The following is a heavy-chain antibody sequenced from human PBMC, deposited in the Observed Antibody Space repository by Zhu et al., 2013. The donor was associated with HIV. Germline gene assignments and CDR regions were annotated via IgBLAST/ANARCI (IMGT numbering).Heavy chain of an antibody. J-gene: IGHJ3*02. D-gene: IGHD3-9*01. CDR1: GGSISSSSYY. CDR3: ARDPLRYFDWLLYDDAFDI. Sequence: QVQLQESGPGLVKPSETLSLTCTVSGGSISSSSYYWGWIRQPPGKGLEWIGSIYYSGSTYYNPSLKSRVTISVDTSKNQFSLKLSSVTAADTAVYYCARDPLRYFDWLLYDDAFDIWGQGQWSPSLQ. CDR2: IYYSGST. V-gene: IGHV4-39*07.